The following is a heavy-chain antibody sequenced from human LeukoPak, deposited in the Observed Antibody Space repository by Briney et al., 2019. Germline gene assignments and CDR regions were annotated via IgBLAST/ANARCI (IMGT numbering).Heavy chain of an antibody. CDR2: ISGSGGST. CDR1: GFTFSSYA. Sequence: GGSLRLSCAASGFTFSSYAMSWVRQAPGKGLEWVSAISGSGGSTYYADSVKGRFTISRDNSKNTLYLQMNSLRAEDTAVYYCAKEPEYYDILTGYYETGHLDYWGQGTLVTVSS. J-gene: IGHJ4*02. CDR3: AKEPEYYDILTGYYETGHLDY. V-gene: IGHV3-23*01. D-gene: IGHD3-9*01.